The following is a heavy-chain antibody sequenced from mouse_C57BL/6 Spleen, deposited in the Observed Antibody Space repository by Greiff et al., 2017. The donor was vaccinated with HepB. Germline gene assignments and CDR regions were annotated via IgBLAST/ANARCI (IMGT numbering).Heavy chain of an antibody. CDR3: TRFHGNLRTYFDY. J-gene: IGHJ2*01. CDR2: IYPGNSDT. CDR1: GYTFTSYW. Sequence: VQLQQSGTVLARPGASVKMSCKTSGYTFTSYWMHWVKQRPGQGLEWIGAIYPGNSDTSYNQKFKGKAKLTAVTSASTAYMELSSLTNEDSAVYYCTRFHGNLRTYFDYWGQGTTLTVSS. V-gene: IGHV1-5*01. D-gene: IGHD2-1*01.